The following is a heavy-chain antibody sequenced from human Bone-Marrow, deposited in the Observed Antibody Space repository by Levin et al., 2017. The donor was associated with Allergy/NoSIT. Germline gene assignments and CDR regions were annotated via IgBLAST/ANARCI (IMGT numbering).Heavy chain of an antibody. J-gene: IGHJ3*02. CDR2: IYRAGTT. Sequence: GGSLRLSCAVSGFTASTEYMNWVRQAPGKGLEWVAIIYRAGTTYYADSVKGRFTISRDTSNNSVFLQMNSVAADDTAVYFCARGYTYGYREGFDIWGQGTKVTVSS. CDR3: ARGYTYGYREGFDI. V-gene: IGHV3-66*01. CDR1: GFTASTEY. D-gene: IGHD5-18*01.